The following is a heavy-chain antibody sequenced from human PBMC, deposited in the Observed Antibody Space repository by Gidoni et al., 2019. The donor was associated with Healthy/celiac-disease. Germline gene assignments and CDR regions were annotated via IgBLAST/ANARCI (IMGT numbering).Heavy chain of an antibody. V-gene: IGHV1-8*01. D-gene: IGHD5-18*01. CDR1: GYTFTSYD. J-gene: IGHJ4*02. CDR3: ARGGSIGYSYGYVSDYFDY. CDR2: MNPNSGNT. Sequence: QVQLVQSGAAVKKPGASVKVSCKASGYTFTSYDINWVRQATGQGLEWMGWMNPNSGNTGYAQKFQGRVTMTRNTSISTAYMELSSLRSEDTAVYYCARGGSIGYSYGYVSDYFDYWGQGTLVTVSS.